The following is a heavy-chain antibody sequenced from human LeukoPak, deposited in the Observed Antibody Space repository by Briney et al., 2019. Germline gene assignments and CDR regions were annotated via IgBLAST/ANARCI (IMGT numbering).Heavy chain of an antibody. CDR2: ISGSGGST. D-gene: IGHD5-18*01. CDR1: GFTFSSYA. V-gene: IGHV3-23*01. J-gene: IGHJ4*02. Sequence: PGGSLRLSCAASGFTFSSYAMSWVRQAPGKGLEWVSLISGSGGSTYYADSVKGRFTISRDNSMNTLYLQMNSLTAEDTAVYYCAKDRHGYNYGFFDYWGQGTLDTVSS. CDR3: AKDRHGYNYGFFDY.